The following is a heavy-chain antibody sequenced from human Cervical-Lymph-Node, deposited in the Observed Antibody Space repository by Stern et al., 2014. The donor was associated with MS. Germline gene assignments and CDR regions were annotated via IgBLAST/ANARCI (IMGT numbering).Heavy chain of an antibody. D-gene: IGHD2-15*01. V-gene: IGHV1-18*01. Sequence: VQLGVSGAEVKKPGASVKVSCKASGYTFTSYGISLGRELPGQGLEWMGWISAYNGNTNYAQKLQDRVTMTTDSSTSTAYMELRSLRSDDTAVYYCARGLLGSENAFDIWGQGTMVTVSS. J-gene: IGHJ3*02. CDR2: ISAYNGNT. CDR3: ARGLLGSENAFDI. CDR1: GYTFTSYG.